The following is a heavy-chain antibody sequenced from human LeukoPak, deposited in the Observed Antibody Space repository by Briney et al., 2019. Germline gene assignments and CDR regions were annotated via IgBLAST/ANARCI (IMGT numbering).Heavy chain of an antibody. CDR3: AREMEGDYGSGTFFDH. Sequence: GGSLRLSCAASEFVLSDYYMSWLRQAPGKGLEWISYTSSGGSTISYADSVRGRFTISRDNAKNSLYPQMNSLRAEDTAVYYCAREMEGDYGSGTFFDHWGQGNMVTVSS. V-gene: IGHV3-11*01. CDR2: TSSGGSTI. CDR1: EFVLSDYY. J-gene: IGHJ4*02. D-gene: IGHD3-10*01.